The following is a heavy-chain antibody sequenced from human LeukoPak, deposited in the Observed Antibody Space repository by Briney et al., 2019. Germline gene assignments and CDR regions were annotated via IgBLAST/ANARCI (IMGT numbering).Heavy chain of an antibody. V-gene: IGHV3-72*01. CDR2: SRNKANSYTT. CDR3: ARAYSGSGSLDYFDY. D-gene: IGHD3-10*01. CDR1: GFTFSSYA. Sequence: PGRSLRLSCAASGFTFSSYAMHWVRQAPGKGLEWVGRSRNKANSYTTEYAASVKGRFTISRDVSKNSLYLQMNSLKTEDTAVYYCARAYSGSGSLDYFDYWGQGTLVTVSS. J-gene: IGHJ4*02.